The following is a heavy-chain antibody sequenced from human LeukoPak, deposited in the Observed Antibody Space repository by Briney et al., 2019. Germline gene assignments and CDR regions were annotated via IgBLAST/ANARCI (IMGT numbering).Heavy chain of an antibody. CDR2: ISSSGNYI. CDR3: ARSGGGMDDY. Sequence: GGSLILSCAASGLTFSSYRMNWVRQAPGKGLEWVSSISSSGNYIYYADSVKGRFTISRDNAKNSLYLQMNSLRAEDTAVYYCARSGGGMDDYWGQGTLVTVSS. CDR1: GLTFSSYR. J-gene: IGHJ4*02. V-gene: IGHV3-21*01. D-gene: IGHD3-16*01.